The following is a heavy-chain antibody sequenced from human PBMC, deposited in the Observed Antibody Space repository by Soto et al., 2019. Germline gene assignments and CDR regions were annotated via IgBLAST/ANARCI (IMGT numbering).Heavy chain of an antibody. V-gene: IGHV3-23*01. CDR3: ANRNYYHSSGCTYPYFDF. CDR2: ISGSGGST. Sequence: GGSLRLSCTASGLTFNNYDMTWVRQAPGKGLDWVSTISGSGGSTYYADSVKGRFTISRDNSKNTVYLQMNSLRVEDTAVYYCANRNYYHSSGCTYPYFDFWGRGRLVTVSS. J-gene: IGHJ4*02. CDR1: GLTFNNYD. D-gene: IGHD3-22*01.